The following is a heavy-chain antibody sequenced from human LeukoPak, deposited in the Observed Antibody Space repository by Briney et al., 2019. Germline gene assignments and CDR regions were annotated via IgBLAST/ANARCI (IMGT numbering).Heavy chain of an antibody. CDR3: ARGLLPDAFDI. V-gene: IGHV4-34*01. CDR1: GGSFSGYY. CDR2: INHSGST. J-gene: IGHJ3*02. Sequence: PSETLSLTCAVYGGSFSGYYWSWIRQPPGKGLEWIGEINHSGSTSYNPSLKSRVTISVDTSKNQFSLKLSSVTAADTAVYYCARGLLPDAFDIWGQGTMVTVSS. D-gene: IGHD2-15*01.